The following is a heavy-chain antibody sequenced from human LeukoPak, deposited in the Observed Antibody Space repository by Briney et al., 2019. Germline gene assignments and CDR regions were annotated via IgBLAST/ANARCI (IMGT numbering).Heavy chain of an antibody. CDR2: IYYSGST. CDR3: TRTTVTSIRSDY. CDR1: GGSISSSGYY. Sequence: PSETLSLTCTVSGGSISSSGYYWGWIRQSPGKGLEWIGTIYYSGSTDYNPSLKSRVTMSVDTSKNQFSLKLSSVTAADTAVYYCTRTTVTSIRSDYWGQGTLVTVSS. V-gene: IGHV4-39*01. J-gene: IGHJ4*02. D-gene: IGHD4-17*01.